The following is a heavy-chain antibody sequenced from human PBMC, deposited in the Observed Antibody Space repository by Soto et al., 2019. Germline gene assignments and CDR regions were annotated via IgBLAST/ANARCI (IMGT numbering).Heavy chain of an antibody. CDR2: IWYDGSNK. J-gene: IGHJ6*03. CDR3: AREKYYDYNYYMDV. D-gene: IGHD3-16*01. V-gene: IGHV3-33*01. CDR1: GFTFSSYG. Sequence: QVQLVESGGGVVQPGRSLRLSCAASGFTFSSYGMHWVRQAPGKGLEWVAVIWYDGSNKYYADSVKGRFTISRDNSKNTLYLQMNSLRAEDTAVYYCAREKYYDYNYYMDVWGKGTTVTVSS.